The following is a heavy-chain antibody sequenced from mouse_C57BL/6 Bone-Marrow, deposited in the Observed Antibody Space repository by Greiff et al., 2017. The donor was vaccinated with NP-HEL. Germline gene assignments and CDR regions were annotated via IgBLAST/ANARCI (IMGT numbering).Heavy chain of an antibody. J-gene: IGHJ4*01. CDR2: IDPSDSYT. CDR3: ARWGYGSSYVSMDY. D-gene: IGHD1-1*01. V-gene: IGHV1-69*01. Sequence: QVQLQQPGAELVMPGASVKLSCKASGYTFTSYWMHWVKQRPGQGLEWIGEIDPSDSYTNSNPKFKGKSTLTVDKSSSTAYMELSSLTSEDSAVYYCARWGYGSSYVSMDYWGQGTSVTVSS. CDR1: GYTFTSYW.